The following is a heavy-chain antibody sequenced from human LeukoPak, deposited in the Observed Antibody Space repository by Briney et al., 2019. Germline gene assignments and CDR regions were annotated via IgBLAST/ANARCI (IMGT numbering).Heavy chain of an antibody. V-gene: IGHV4-30-4*01. CDR3: AREIVVAAGSFDY. J-gene: IGHJ4*02. D-gene: IGHD2-2*01. CDR1: GGSISSYY. CDR2: IYYSGST. Sequence: SETLSLTCTVSGGSISSYYWSWIRQPPGKGLEWIGYIYYSGSTYYNPSLKSRVAISVDTSKNQFSLKLSSVTAADTAVYYCAREIVVAAGSFDYWGQGTLVTVSS.